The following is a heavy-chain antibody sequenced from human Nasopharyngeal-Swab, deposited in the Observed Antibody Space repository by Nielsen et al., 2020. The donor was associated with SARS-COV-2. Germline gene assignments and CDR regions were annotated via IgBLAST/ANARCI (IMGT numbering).Heavy chain of an antibody. CDR1: GASISSRNNY. Sequence: SETLSLTCVVSGASISSRNNYWGWIRQSPGKGLEWIWTIFSSGSTYNPSLKSRVTMSVDTSKNQFSLKLPSVTAADTAVYYCARRGNSYGGNWFDSWGLGSLVVVSS. CDR2: IFSSGST. J-gene: IGHJ5*01. D-gene: IGHD2/OR15-2a*01. CDR3: ARRGNSYGGNWFDS. V-gene: IGHV4-39*07.